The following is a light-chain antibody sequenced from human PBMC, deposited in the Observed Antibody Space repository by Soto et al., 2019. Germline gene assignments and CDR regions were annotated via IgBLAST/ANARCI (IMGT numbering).Light chain of an antibody. CDR1: QSISTE. V-gene: IGKV3-15*01. CDR2: SAS. CDR3: QQGHNWPLT. Sequence: EIVMTQSPATLSVSPGERATLACRASQSISTELAWYQQKPGQPPRLLLYSASTMATGVPATFTGSGSGSEFTLTISGLQSDDFAVYYCQQGHNWPLTFGQGTRLEI. J-gene: IGKJ2*01.